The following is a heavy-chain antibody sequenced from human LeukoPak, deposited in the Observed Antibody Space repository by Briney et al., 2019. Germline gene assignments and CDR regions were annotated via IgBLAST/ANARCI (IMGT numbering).Heavy chain of an antibody. CDR2: ISGSGGST. CDR1: GLTFSSYV. D-gene: IGHD2-2*01. Sequence: GGSLRLSCTASGLTFSSYVMSWVRHAPGKGLEWVSTISGSGGSTFYADSVRGRFTISRDNSRSTLYLQMNSLRAEDTAVYYCARGERGYCSSTSCSAGGMDVWGQGTTVTVSS. CDR3: ARGERGYCSSTSCSAGGMDV. J-gene: IGHJ6*02. V-gene: IGHV3-23*01.